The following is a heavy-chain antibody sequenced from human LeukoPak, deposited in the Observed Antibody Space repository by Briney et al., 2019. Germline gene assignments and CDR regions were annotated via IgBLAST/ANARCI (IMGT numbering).Heavy chain of an antibody. Sequence: SGTLSLTCTVSGGSISSYYWSWIRQPAGKGLEWIGRIYTSGSTNYNASLKSRVSMSVDTSKNQFSLKLSSVTAADTAVFYCARENSGSYREFDYWGQGTLVTVS. CDR1: GGSISSYY. V-gene: IGHV4-4*07. J-gene: IGHJ4*02. D-gene: IGHD1-26*01. CDR2: IYTSGST. CDR3: ARENSGSYREFDY.